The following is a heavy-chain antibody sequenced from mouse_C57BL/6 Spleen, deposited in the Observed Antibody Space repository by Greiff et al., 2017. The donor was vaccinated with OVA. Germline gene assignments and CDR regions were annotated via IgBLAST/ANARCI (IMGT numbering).Heavy chain of an antibody. CDR3: ASGDLGRAAWFAY. J-gene: IGHJ3*01. D-gene: IGHD4-1*01. CDR2: ISDGGSYT. CDR1: GFTFSSYA. Sequence: EVNVVESGGGLVKPGGSLKLSCAASGFTFSSYAMSWVRQTPEKRLEWVATISDGGSYTYYTDNVKGRFTISRDHATNNLYLHMRHLKSEDTAMYNCASGDLGRAAWFAYWGQGTLVTVSA. V-gene: IGHV5-4*03.